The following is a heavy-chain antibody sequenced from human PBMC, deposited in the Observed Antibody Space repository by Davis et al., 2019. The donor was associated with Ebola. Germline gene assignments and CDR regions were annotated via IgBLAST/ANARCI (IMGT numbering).Heavy chain of an antibody. V-gene: IGHV5-51*01. CDR1: GYNFSKFW. Sequence: GESLKISCKGSGYNFSKFWIAWVRQMPGKGLEWMGIIYPGDSDTRYSPSFQGQVTISVDKSINTAYLQWSSLKASDTAMYYCARGPRSYFRAGGDDYWGQGTLVTVSS. D-gene: IGHD3-10*01. J-gene: IGHJ4*02. CDR3: ARGPRSYFRAGGDDY. CDR2: IYPGDSDT.